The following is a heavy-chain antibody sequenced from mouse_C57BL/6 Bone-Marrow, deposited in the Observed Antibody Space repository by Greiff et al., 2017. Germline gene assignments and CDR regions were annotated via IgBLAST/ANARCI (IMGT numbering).Heavy chain of an antibody. CDR3: ARRDGYPWYFDV. J-gene: IGHJ1*03. Sequence: QVQLQQPGAELVKPGASVKLSCKASGYTFTSYWMQWVKQRPGQGLEWIGEIDPSDSYTNYNQKFKGKATLTVDTSSSTAYMRLSSLTSEDSAVYYCARRDGYPWYFDVWGTGTTVTVSS. CDR1: GYTFTSYW. D-gene: IGHD2-3*01. V-gene: IGHV1-50*01. CDR2: IDPSDSYT.